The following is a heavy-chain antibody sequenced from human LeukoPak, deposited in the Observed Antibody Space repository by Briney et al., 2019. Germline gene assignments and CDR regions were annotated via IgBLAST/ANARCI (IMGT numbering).Heavy chain of an antibody. Sequence: KSSETLSLTCTVSGGSISSGGYYWTWIRQHPGKGLEWIGYIYYSGSTYYNPSLKSRVTISVDKSKNQFSLKLSSVTAADTAVYYCARDKYGDYGAFDYWGQGTLVTVSS. CDR1: GGSISSGGYY. V-gene: IGHV4-31*03. D-gene: IGHD4-17*01. J-gene: IGHJ4*02. CDR3: ARDKYGDYGAFDY. CDR2: IYYSGST.